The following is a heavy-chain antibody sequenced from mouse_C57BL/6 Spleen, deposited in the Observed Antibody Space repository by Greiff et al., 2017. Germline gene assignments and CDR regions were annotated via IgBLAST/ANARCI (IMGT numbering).Heavy chain of an antibody. Sequence: VQLQQSGPELVKPGASVKISCKASGYSFTDYNMNWVKQSNGKSLEWIGVIYPNNGSTSYNQKFKGKATLTVDQSSSTAYMQLNSLTSEDYAVYYCARSSCGNYSFAYWGQGTLVTVSA. CDR3: ARSSCGNYSFAY. CDR2: IYPNNGST. D-gene: IGHD2-1*01. CDR1: GYSFTDYN. J-gene: IGHJ3*01. V-gene: IGHV1-39*01.